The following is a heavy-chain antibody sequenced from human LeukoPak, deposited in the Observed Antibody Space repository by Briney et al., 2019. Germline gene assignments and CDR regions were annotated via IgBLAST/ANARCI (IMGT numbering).Heavy chain of an antibody. CDR3: ARQEGRGYYFDY. V-gene: IGHV3-21*01. Sequence: GGSLRLSCAASRFTFGNYAIHWVRQAPGKGLEWVSSISSSSSYIYYADSVKGRFTISRDNAKNSLYLQMNSLRAEDTAVYYCARQEGRGYYFDYWGQGTLVTVSS. CDR1: RFTFGNYA. J-gene: IGHJ4*02. CDR2: ISSSSSYI. D-gene: IGHD3-16*01.